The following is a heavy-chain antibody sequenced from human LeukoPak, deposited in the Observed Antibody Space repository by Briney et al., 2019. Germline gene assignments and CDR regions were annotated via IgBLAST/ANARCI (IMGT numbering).Heavy chain of an antibody. CDR1: GYTFTSYY. CDR3: ARPTTVGNAFHI. V-gene: IGHV1-46*01. D-gene: IGHD4-23*01. Sequence: ASVKVSCKTSGYTFTSYYIHWVRQAPGQGLEWMGIINPSGGSTAYAQKFQGRVPMTRDTSTNTVYMELSSLRSEDTAVYYCARPTTVGNAFHIWGQGTMVTVSS. CDR2: INPSGGST. J-gene: IGHJ3*02.